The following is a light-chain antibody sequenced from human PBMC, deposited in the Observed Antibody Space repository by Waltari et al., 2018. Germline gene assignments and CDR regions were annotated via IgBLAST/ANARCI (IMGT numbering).Light chain of an antibody. Sequence: DIQLTQSPSFLSASVGDRVTITCRASQGSSSYLAWYQQKPGKSPKLLIYAASTLQSGVPSRCSGSRAWTAFTITISSLQPEDFATTYCQQLNSDPFTFGPGTKVDIK. CDR1: QGSSSY. V-gene: IGKV1-9*01. CDR3: QQLNSDPFT. CDR2: AAS. J-gene: IGKJ3*01.